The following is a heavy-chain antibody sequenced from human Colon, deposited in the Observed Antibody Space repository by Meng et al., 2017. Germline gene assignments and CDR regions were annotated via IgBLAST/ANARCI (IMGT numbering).Heavy chain of an antibody. J-gene: IGHJ4*02. Sequence: QVQRQQSGPGLGKPSQTLSLTCGISGDSVSSNTAAWNWLRQSPSRGLEWLGRTYYRSKWYNEYAVSVKNRMTFNADTSKNQVSLQVNSVTPDDTAVYYCARDHGYSYGLPLDYWGQGILVTVSS. V-gene: IGHV6-1*01. CDR2: TYYRSKWYN. D-gene: IGHD5-18*01. CDR1: GDSVSSNTAA. CDR3: ARDHGYSYGLPLDY.